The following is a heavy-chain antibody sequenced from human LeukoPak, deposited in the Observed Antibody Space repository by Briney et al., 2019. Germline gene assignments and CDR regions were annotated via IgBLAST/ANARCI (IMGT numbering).Heavy chain of an antibody. CDR1: GFTFSSYS. CDR3: ARDSRVQLWSSFDY. D-gene: IGHD5-18*01. CDR2: ISSSSSTI. J-gene: IGHJ4*02. Sequence: PGGSLRLSCAASGFTFSSYSMNWVRQAPGKGLEWVSYISSSSSTIYYADSVKGRFTISRDNAKNSLYLQMNSLRAEDTAVYYCARDSRVQLWSSFDYWGQGTLVTVSS. V-gene: IGHV3-48*04.